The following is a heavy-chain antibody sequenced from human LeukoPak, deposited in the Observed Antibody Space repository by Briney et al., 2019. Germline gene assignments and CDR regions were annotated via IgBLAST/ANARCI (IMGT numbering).Heavy chain of an antibody. CDR2: ISSSSSYI. V-gene: IGHV3-21*01. CDR3: ARDWGSGITIFWDY. J-gene: IGHJ4*02. CDR1: GFTFSSYS. D-gene: IGHD3-9*01. Sequence: GGSLRLSCAASGFTFSSYSMNWVRQAPGKGLEWVSSISSSSSYIYYADSVKGRFTISRDNAKNLLYLQMNSLRAEDTAVYYCARDWGSGITIFWDYWGQGTLVTVSS.